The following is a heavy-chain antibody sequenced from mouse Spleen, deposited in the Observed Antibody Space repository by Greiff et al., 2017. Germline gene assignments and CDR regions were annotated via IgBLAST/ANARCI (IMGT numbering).Heavy chain of an antibody. D-gene: IGHD1-1*01. V-gene: IGHV14-2*01. CDR3: ALERFTTVGLYAMCY. Sequence: VQLQQSGAELVKPGASVKLSCTASGFNIKDYYMHWVKQRTEQGLEWIGRIDPEDGETKYAPKFQGKATITADTSSNTAYLQRSSLTSEDTAVYYCALERFTTVGLYAMCYWGQGTSVPVSS. J-gene: IGHJ4*01. CDR2: IDPEDGET. CDR1: GFNIKDYY.